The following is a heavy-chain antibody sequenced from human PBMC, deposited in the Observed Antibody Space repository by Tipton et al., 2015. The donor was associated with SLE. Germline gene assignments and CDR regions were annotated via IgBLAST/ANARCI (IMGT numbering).Heavy chain of an antibody. V-gene: IGHV1-69*01. CDR3: ARSLSPPTGSGRSCFKGYYYFGMDV. J-gene: IGHJ6*02. CDR1: GGTFSSYA. Sequence: QLVQSGPEVKKPGSSVKVSCKASGGTFSSYAISWVRQAPGQGLEWMGGIIPIFDTANYAQKFRGRVTITADESTTTAYMELSSLRSEDTAVYYCARSLSPPTGSGRSCFKGYYYFGMDVWGQGTTVTVSS. CDR2: IIPIFDTA. D-gene: IGHD2-15*01.